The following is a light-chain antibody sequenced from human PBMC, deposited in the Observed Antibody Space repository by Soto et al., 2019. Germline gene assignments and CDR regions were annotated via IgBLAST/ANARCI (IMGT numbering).Light chain of an antibody. J-gene: IGKJ5*01. CDR1: QSVSSF. CDR3: QQGVT. Sequence: EIVLTQSPATLSLSPLERDTLSCRASQSVSSFLAWYQQKPGQAPRLLIYDASNRATGTPARFSGSGSGTDFTLTISSLEPEDFAVYYCQQGVTFGQGTRLENK. CDR2: DAS. V-gene: IGKV3-11*01.